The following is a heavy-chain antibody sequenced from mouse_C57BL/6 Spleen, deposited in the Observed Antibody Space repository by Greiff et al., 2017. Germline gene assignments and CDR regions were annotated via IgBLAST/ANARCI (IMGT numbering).Heavy chain of an antibody. CDR3: ARGDYDQGSAMDY. Sequence: QVQLQQPGAELVRPGSSVKLSCKASGYTFTSYWMHWVKQRPIQGLEWIGNIDPSDSETHYNQKFKDKATLTVDKSSSTAYMQLSSLTSEDSAVYYCARGDYDQGSAMDYWGQGTSVTVSS. J-gene: IGHJ4*01. CDR2: IDPSDSET. D-gene: IGHD2-4*01. V-gene: IGHV1-52*01. CDR1: GYTFTSYW.